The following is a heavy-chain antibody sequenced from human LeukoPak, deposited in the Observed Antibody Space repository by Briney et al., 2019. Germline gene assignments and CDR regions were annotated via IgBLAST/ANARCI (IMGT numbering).Heavy chain of an antibody. V-gene: IGHV3-7*03. D-gene: IGHD4/OR15-4a*01. CDR3: ARGVPYMDV. J-gene: IGHJ6*03. CDR1: GFNFGEFW. Sequence: GGSLRLSCAASGFNFGEFWMAWVRQTPGKGLEWVADIKEDGSEKFYVDSVKGRFTISRDNSENTLYLQMNSLRAEDTAVYYCARGVPYMDVWGKGTTVTVSS. CDR2: IKEDGSEK.